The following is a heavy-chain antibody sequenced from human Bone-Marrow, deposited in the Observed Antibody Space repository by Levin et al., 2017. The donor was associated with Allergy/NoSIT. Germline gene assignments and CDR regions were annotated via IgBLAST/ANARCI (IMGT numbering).Heavy chain of an antibody. V-gene: IGHV3-48*01. CDR1: GFAFGSYA. D-gene: IGHD3-3*01. Sequence: GESLKISCAASGFAFGSYAMHWVRQAPGKGLEWVSYISHSSITLYYGESGKGRFTVSRDNARNSLHLHMDSLRVEDTAVYYCVSDEWLGDFKYFDYCGQGSLVTVSS. CDR3: VSDEWLGDFKYFDY. CDR2: ISHSSITL. J-gene: IGHJ4*02.